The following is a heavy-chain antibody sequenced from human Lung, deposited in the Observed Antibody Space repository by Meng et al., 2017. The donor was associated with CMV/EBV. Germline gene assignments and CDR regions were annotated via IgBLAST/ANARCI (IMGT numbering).Heavy chain of an antibody. D-gene: IGHD3-3*01. Sequence: GSLRLXCTVSGGSISSSSYYWGWIRQPPGKGLEWIGSIYYSGSTYYNPSLKSRVTISVDTSKNQFSLKLSSVTAADTAVYYCARDRRGGSDYDLWSGRLDYWGQGAXVTVSS. J-gene: IGHJ4*02. V-gene: IGHV4-39*02. CDR2: IYYSGST. CDR1: GGSISSSSYY. CDR3: ARDRRGGSDYDLWSGRLDY.